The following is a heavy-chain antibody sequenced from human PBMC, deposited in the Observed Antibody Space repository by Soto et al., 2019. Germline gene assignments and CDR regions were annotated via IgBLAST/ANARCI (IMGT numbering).Heavy chain of an antibody. CDR2: IYYTGST. V-gene: IGHV4-59*01. CDR1: SGSMTNDY. D-gene: IGHD2-15*01. CDR3: ARGGWSVDY. Sequence: SETLSVTCTVSSGSMTNDYWTWFRQPPGKGLERIGYIYYTGSTNYNPSLKSRATISIDTSKNQFSLKLTSVTTADTAVYYCARGGWSVDYWGQG. J-gene: IGHJ4*01.